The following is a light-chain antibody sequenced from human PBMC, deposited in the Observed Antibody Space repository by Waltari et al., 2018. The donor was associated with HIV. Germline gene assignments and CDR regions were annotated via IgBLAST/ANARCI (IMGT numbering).Light chain of an antibody. CDR1: SSNIGSNA. Sequence: QSVLTQPPSASGTPGQRVTISCSGGSSNIGSNAVSWYQQLPGTAPKLRIYSDNQRPSGVPDRFSGSKSGTSASLAISGLQSEDEADYHCAGWDDSVDGPVFGGGTILTVL. CDR3: AGWDDSVDGPV. J-gene: IGLJ3*02. CDR2: SDN. V-gene: IGLV1-44*01.